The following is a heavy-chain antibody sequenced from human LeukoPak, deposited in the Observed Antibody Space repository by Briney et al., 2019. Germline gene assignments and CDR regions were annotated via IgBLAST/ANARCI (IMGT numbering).Heavy chain of an antibody. CDR3: ASGSNDYYYYYMDV. CDR1: GYTFTGYF. CDR2: INPYNGDT. Sequence: ASVKVSCKASGYTFTGYFMHWVRQAPGQGLEWMGWINPYNGDTNYAQKFQGRVTLTRDTSISTAYMELRSLRSDDTAVYYCASGSNDYYYYYMDVWGKGTTVTISS. V-gene: IGHV1-2*02. J-gene: IGHJ6*03. D-gene: IGHD6-25*01.